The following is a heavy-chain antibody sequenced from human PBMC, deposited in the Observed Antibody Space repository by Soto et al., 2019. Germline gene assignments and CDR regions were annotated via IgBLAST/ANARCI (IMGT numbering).Heavy chain of an antibody. D-gene: IGHD2-15*01. J-gene: IGHJ3*02. CDR1: GGTFSSYT. CDR3: ARPLGGVVAATGWAFDI. Sequence: GASAKVSCKASGGTFSSYTISWVRQAPGQGLEWMGRIIPILGIANYAQKFQGRVTITADKSTSTAYMELSSLRSEDTAVYYCARPLGGVVAATGWAFDIWGQGTMVTVSS. V-gene: IGHV1-69*02. CDR2: IIPILGIA.